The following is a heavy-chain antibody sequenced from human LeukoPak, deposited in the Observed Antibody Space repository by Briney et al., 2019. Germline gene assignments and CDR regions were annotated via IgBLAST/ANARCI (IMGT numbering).Heavy chain of an antibody. V-gene: IGHV4-30-4*01. Sequence: SQTLSLTCTVSGGSISSGDYYWSWIRQPPGKGLEWIGYIYYSGSTYYNPSLKSRVTISVDTSKNQFSLKLSSVTAADTAVYYCARNLGVYGDYAPQWFDPWGQGTLVTVSS. CDR3: ARNLGVYGDYAPQWFDP. D-gene: IGHD4-17*01. CDR2: IYYSGST. J-gene: IGHJ5*02. CDR1: GGSISSGDYY.